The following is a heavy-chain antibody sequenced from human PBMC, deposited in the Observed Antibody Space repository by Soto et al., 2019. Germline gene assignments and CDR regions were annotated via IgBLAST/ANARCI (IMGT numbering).Heavy chain of an antibody. J-gene: IGHJ6*03. CDR1: GDSVSSSDYY. Sequence: PSETLSLTWTVSGDSVSSSDYYWGWIRHPPGRGLEWIGSILHGGNTYYNPSLKSRVTISVDTSKNQFSLKLSSVAAADTAVYYCARRSAIFGVVIMSDYYHMDVWGKGTTVTVSS. D-gene: IGHD3-3*01. CDR3: ARRSAIFGVVIMSDYYHMDV. CDR2: ILHGGNT. V-gene: IGHV4-39*01.